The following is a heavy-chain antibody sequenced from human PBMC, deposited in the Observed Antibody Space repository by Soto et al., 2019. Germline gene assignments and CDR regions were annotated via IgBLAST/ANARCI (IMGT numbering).Heavy chain of an antibody. CDR1: GGSISSGDYY. J-gene: IGHJ5*02. V-gene: IGHV4-30-4*01. CDR3: AGAMTTVTSRAFDP. D-gene: IGHD4-17*01. Sequence: QVQLQESGPGLVKPSQTLSLTCTVSGGSISSGDYYWTWIRQPPGEGLEWIGFIYYSGTTYYNPSLKTRVTISVDTSTNQFSLNLSSVTAADTAVYYCAGAMTTVTSRAFDPWGQGTLVTVSS. CDR2: IYYSGTT.